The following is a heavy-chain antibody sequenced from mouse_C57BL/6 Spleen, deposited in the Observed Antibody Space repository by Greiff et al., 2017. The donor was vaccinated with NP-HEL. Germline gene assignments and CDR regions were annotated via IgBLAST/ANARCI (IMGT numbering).Heavy chain of an antibody. CDR2: IDPENGDT. V-gene: IGHV14-4*01. D-gene: IGHD1-1*01. J-gene: IGHJ3*01. CDR1: GFNIKDDY. CDR3: TFYYYGSSVFAY. Sequence: EVQLQQSGAELVRPGASVKLSCTASGFNIKDDYMHWVKQRPEQGLEWIGWIDPENGDTEYASKFQGKATITADTSSNTAYLQLSSLTSEDTAVYYCTFYYYGSSVFAYWGQGTLVTVSA.